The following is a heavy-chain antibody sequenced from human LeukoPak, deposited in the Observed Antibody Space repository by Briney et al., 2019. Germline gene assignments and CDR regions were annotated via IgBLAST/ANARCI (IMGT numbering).Heavy chain of an antibody. CDR1: GFTFSDYY. Sequence: GRSLRLSCAASGFTFSDYYMSWIRQAPGKGLEWVSGISWNSGSIGYADSVKGRFTISRDNAKNSLYLQMNSLRAEDTALYYCAKGYMVRGVIGLYYFDYWGQGTLVTVSS. CDR2: ISWNSGSI. V-gene: IGHV3-9*01. CDR3: AKGYMVRGVIGLYYFDY. J-gene: IGHJ4*02. D-gene: IGHD3-10*01.